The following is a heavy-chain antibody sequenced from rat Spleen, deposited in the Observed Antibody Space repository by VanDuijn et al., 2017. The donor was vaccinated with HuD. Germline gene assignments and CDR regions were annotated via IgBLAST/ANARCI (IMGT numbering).Heavy chain of an antibody. V-gene: IGHV5-22*01. Sequence: EVQLVESGGGLVQPGRSLKLSCAASGFTFSDYYMAWVRQAPTKGLEWVASISYDGSSTYYRDSVKGRFTISREDGRSTLYLQMNSLRSEDTATYYCAVAGYGYWGQGVMVTVSS. CDR3: AVAGYGY. J-gene: IGHJ2*01. CDR1: GFTFSDYY. CDR2: ISYDGSST. D-gene: IGHD4-3*01.